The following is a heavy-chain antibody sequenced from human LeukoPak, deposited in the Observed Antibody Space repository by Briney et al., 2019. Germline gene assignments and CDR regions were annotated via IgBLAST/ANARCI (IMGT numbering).Heavy chain of an antibody. J-gene: IGHJ4*02. Sequence: GGSLRLSCSASGFTFTNAWMSWVRQAPGKGLEWVGRIKSKTDGGTTDYAAPVKGRFSISRDDSKNTLYLQMNSLKSQDTAVYYCQGGRFWGQGTLVTVSS. CDR3: QGGRF. D-gene: IGHD1-26*01. V-gene: IGHV3-15*01. CDR2: IKSKTDGGTT. CDR1: GFTFTNAW.